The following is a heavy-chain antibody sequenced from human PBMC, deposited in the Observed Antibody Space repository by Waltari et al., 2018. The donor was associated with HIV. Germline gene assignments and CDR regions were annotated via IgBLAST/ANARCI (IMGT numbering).Heavy chain of an antibody. V-gene: IGHV3-53*01. J-gene: IGHJ4*02. Sequence: EVHLVESGGDLIQPGGSLRLSCVASGLTVNSNYMSWVRQAPGKGLEWVSGSYRYGNTRDADSVKGRFTISRDNSKNTGFLQMDSLRREDTAMYYCAADKDDSSGYSDWGQGTLVTVSS. CDR1: GLTVNSNY. CDR2: SYRYGNT. D-gene: IGHD3-22*01. CDR3: AADKDDSSGYSD.